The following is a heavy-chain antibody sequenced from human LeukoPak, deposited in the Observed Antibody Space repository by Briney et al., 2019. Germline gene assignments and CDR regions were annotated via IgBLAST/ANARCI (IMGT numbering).Heavy chain of an antibody. J-gene: IGHJ3*02. CDR2: IYSGGST. V-gene: IGHV3-66*01. CDR3: ARRCGGSCFYAFDI. Sequence: GGSLRLSCAASGFTVSSNYMSWARQAPGKGLEWVSVIYSGGSTYYADSVKGRFTISRDNSKNTLYLQMNSLRAEDTAVYYCARRCGGSCFYAFDIWGQGTMVTVSS. CDR1: GFTVSSNY. D-gene: IGHD2-15*01.